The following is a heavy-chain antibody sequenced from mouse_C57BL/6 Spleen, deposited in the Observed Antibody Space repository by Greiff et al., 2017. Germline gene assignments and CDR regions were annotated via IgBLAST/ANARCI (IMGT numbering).Heavy chain of an antibody. CDR2: ISSGGSYT. V-gene: IGHV5-6*01. D-gene: IGHD1-1*01. CDR1: GFTFSSYG. Sequence: EVQVVESGGDLVKPGGSLKLSCAASGFTFSSYGMSWVRQTPDKRLEWVATISSGGSYTYYPDSVKGRFTISRDNAKNTLYLQMSSLKSEDTAMYYCAREDYGSSYAYFDYWGQGTTLTVSS. CDR3: AREDYGSSYAYFDY. J-gene: IGHJ2*01.